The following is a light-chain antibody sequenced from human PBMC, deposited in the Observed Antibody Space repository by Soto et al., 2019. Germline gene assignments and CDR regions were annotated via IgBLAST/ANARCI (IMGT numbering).Light chain of an antibody. Sequence: DIQMTQSPSTLSASVGDRVTITCRASQSISTWLAWYQQKPGKAPKLLIYDASSLENGVPSTFSGRGSGTEFPLTISSLQPDDFATYYSQQYESYSWTFGQGTRVEIK. V-gene: IGKV1-5*01. CDR1: QSISTW. J-gene: IGKJ1*01. CDR3: QQYESYSWT. CDR2: DAS.